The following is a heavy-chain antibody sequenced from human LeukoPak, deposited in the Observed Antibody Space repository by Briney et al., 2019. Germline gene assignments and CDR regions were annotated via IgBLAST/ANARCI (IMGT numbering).Heavy chain of an antibody. CDR1: GYTFTGYY. V-gene: IGHV1-2*02. D-gene: IGHD3-3*01. CDR3: ARAGYDFWSGYGNNWFDP. Sequence: GASVKVSCKASGYTFTGYYMHWVRQAPGQGLEWMGWINPNSGGTNYAQKFQGRVTMTRDTSISTAYMELSRLRSDDTAVYYCARAGYDFWSGYGNNWFDPWGQGTLVTVSS. J-gene: IGHJ5*02. CDR2: INPNSGGT.